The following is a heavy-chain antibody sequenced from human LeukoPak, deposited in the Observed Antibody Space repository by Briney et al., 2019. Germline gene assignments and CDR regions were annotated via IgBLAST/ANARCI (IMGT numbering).Heavy chain of an antibody. J-gene: IGHJ4*02. Sequence: GGSLRLSCAASGFTFSYYAMSWVRQAPGKGLEWVSAVSGSDSSTYYADSVKGRFTISRDNSKNTLYLQMNSLRAEDTAIYYCAKQEYYYDNSGYDYWGQGTLVTVSS. V-gene: IGHV3-23*01. CDR2: VSGSDSST. D-gene: IGHD3-22*01. CDR1: GFTFSYYA. CDR3: AKQEYYYDNSGYDY.